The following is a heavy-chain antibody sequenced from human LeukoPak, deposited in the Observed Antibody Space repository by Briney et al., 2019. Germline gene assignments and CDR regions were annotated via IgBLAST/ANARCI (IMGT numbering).Heavy chain of an antibody. CDR2: IIPIFGTA. D-gene: IGHD6-13*01. CDR3: ARVSNTIAAAVSTVPTLYAFDI. CDR1: GYTFTSYY. V-gene: IGHV1-69*13. Sequence: GASVKHSCKASGYTFTSYYMHWVRQAPGQGLEWMGGIIPIFGTANYAQKFQGRVTITADESTSTAYMELSSLRSEDTAVYYCARVSNTIAAAVSTVPTLYAFDIWGQGTMVTVSS. J-gene: IGHJ3*02.